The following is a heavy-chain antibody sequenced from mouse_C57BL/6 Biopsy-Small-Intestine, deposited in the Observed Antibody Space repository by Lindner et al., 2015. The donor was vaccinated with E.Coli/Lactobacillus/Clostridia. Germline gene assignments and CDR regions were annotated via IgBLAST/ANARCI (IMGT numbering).Heavy chain of an antibody. J-gene: IGHJ4*01. CDR1: GFTFSDYG. CDR2: ISGGSSTI. CDR3: ARPYYYAMDY. Sequence: VQLQESGGDLVKPGGSRKLSCAASGFTFSDYGMHWVRQAPEKGLEWVAYISGGSSTIHYADTVKGRFTISRDNAKNTLFLQMTSLRSEDTAMYYCARPYYYAMDYWGQGTSVTVSS. V-gene: IGHV5-17*01.